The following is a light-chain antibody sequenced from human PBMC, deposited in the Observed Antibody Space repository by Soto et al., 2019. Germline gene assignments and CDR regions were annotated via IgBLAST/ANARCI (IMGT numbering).Light chain of an antibody. J-gene: IGLJ1*01. Sequence: QSVLTQPRSVSGSPGQSVTISCTGTSSDFGGYNYVSWYQHHPGKAPTLMIYDVSERPSGVPDRFSGSKSGNTASLTISGLQAEDEADYYCCSYAGTFYVFGTGTKLTVL. CDR2: DVS. CDR3: CSYAGTFYV. CDR1: SSDFGGYNY. V-gene: IGLV2-11*01.